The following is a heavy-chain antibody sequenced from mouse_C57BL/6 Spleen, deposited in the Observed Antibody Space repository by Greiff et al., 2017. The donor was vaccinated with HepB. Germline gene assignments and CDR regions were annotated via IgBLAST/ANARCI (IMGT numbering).Heavy chain of an antibody. J-gene: IGHJ2*01. CDR1: GFTFSSYG. V-gene: IGHV5-6*01. CDR3: SRYYYGSSLSYYSDH. CDR2: ISSGGSYT. D-gene: IGHD1-1*01. Sequence: EVKLVESGGDLVKPGGSLKLSCAASGFTFSSYGMSWVRQTPDKRLEWVATISSGGSYTYYPDSVKGRFTISRDNAKNTLYLQMSSLKSEDTAMYYCSRYYYGSSLSYYSDHWSQGTTLTVSS.